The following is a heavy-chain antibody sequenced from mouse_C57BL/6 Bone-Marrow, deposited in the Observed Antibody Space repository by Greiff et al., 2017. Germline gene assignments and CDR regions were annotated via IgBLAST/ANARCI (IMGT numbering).Heavy chain of an antibody. CDR1: GYAFSSYW. Sequence: VQLQQSGAELVKPGASVKISCKASGYAFSSYWMNWVKQRPGQGLEWIGMIHPNSGSTNYNEKFKSKATLTVDKSSSTAYMQLSSLTSEDSAVYYCAPLSGWFAYWGQGTLVTVSA. CDR2: IHPNSGST. D-gene: IGHD6-5*01. J-gene: IGHJ3*01. V-gene: IGHV1-64*01. CDR3: APLSGWFAY.